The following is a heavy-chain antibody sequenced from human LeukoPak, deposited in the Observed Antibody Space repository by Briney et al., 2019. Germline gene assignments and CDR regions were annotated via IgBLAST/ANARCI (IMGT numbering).Heavy chain of an antibody. CDR1: GFTFSSYE. CDR3: AKDQSYSSSWPYYYYYMDV. V-gene: IGHV3-48*03. J-gene: IGHJ6*03. CDR2: ISSSGSTI. D-gene: IGHD6-13*01. Sequence: GGSLRLSRAASGFTFSSYEMNWVRQAPGKGLEWVSYISSSGSTIYYADSVKGRFTISRDNAKNSLYLQMNSLRAEDTAVYYCAKDQSYSSSWPYYYYYMDVWGKGTTVTISS.